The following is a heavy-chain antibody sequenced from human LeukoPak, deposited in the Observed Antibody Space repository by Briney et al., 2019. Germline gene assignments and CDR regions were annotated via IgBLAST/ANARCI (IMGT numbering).Heavy chain of an antibody. CDR2: ISSSSSTI. Sequence: GGSLRLSCAASGFTFSSYSMNWVRQAPGKGLEWVSYISSSSSTIYYAASVKGRFTISRDNAKNSLYLQMNSLRAEDTAVYYCARAPTYYYYYMDVWGKGTTVTVSS. CDR1: GFTFSSYS. J-gene: IGHJ6*03. CDR3: ARAPTYYYYYMDV. V-gene: IGHV3-48*04.